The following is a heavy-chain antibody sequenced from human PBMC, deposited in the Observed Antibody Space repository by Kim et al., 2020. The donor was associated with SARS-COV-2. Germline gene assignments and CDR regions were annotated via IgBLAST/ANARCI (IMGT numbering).Heavy chain of an antibody. J-gene: IGHJ4*02. V-gene: IGHV1-2*02. D-gene: IGHD3-22*01. CDR3: AREVSFDDSSGYGLDY. Sequence: KFQGRVTMTRDTSISTAYMELSRLRSDDTAVYYCAREVSFDDSSGYGLDYWGQGTLVTVSS.